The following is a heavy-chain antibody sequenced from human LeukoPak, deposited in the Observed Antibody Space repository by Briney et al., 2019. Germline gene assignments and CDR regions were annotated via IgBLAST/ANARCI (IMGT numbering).Heavy chain of an antibody. CDR1: GGSISSSSYY. Sequence: SETLSLTCTVSGGSISSSSYYWGWIRQPPGKGLEWIGSIYYSGSTYYNPSLKSRVTISVDTSKNQFSLKLCSVTAADTAVYYCARGLRGVIINPYYYYGMDVWGQGTTVTVSS. V-gene: IGHV4-39*07. J-gene: IGHJ6*02. CDR3: ARGLRGVIINPYYYYGMDV. D-gene: IGHD3-10*01. CDR2: IYYSGST.